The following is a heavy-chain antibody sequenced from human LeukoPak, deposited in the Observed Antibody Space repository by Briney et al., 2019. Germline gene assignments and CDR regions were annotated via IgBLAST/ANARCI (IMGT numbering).Heavy chain of an antibody. V-gene: IGHV1-2*02. CDR3: VTTYTSTWYKWFDP. D-gene: IGHD6-13*01. CDR1: GYTFTGDY. Sequence: ASVKVSCKPSGYTFTGDYLHWVRQAPGQGLEWMGWINPNSGGTNYAQKFQGRVTMTRDTSISTAYMELSRLRSDDTAVYYCVTTYTSTWYKWFDPWGQGTLVTVSS. CDR2: INPNSGGT. J-gene: IGHJ5*02.